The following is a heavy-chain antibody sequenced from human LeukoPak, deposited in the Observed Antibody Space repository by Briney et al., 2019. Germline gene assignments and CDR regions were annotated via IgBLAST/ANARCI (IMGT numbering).Heavy chain of an antibody. CDR1: GFTFSSYA. CDR2: ISDSGGTT. CDR3: AKLTRGYCSSTACPNWFDP. Sequence: QPGGSLRLSCAASGFTFSSYAMSWVRQAPGEGLEWVSAISDSGGTTYYAASVKGRFTISRDNSKNTLYLQMNSLRGEDTAVYYCAKLTRGYCSSTACPNWFDPWGQGTLVTVSS. V-gene: IGHV3-23*01. D-gene: IGHD2-2*01. J-gene: IGHJ5*02.